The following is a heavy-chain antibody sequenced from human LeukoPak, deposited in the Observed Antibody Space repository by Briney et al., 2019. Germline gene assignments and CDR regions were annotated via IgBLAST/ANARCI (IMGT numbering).Heavy chain of an antibody. J-gene: IGHJ4*02. CDR3: ARGSPNRYYYDSSGSDY. CDR2: INPNSGGT. V-gene: IGHV1-2*02. Sequence: ASVKVSCKASGYTLSNYAINWVRQAPGQGLEWMGWINPNSGGTNYAQKFQGRVTMTRDTSISTAYMELSRLRSDDTAVYYCARGSPNRYYYDSSGSDYWGQGTLVTVSS. D-gene: IGHD3-22*01. CDR1: GYTLSNYA.